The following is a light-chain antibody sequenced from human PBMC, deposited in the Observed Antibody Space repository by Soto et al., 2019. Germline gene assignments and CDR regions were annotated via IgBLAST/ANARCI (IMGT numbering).Light chain of an antibody. CDR3: QQYGNSPLT. CDR1: QTVSSTY. V-gene: IGKV3-20*01. J-gene: IGKJ4*01. Sequence: EIVLTQSPGTLSLSPGERATLSCRASQTVSSTYLAWYQQKPGQTPKLLIYDASSRVAGIPDRFSGSGSGTDFTLSISRLEPEDFAVYYCQQYGNSPLTFGGGTK. CDR2: DAS.